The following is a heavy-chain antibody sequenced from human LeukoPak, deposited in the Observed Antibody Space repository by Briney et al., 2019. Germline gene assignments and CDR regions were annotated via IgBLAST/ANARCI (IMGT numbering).Heavy chain of an antibody. CDR3: ARELAYGSDGPNWFDP. CDR2: ISSSGSTI. D-gene: IGHD4-17*01. J-gene: IGHJ5*02. Sequence: GGSLRLSCAASGSTFSSYEMNWVRQAPGKGLEWVSYISSSGSTIYYADSVKGRFTISRDNAKNSLYLQMNSLRAEDTAVYYCARELAYGSDGPNWFDPWGQGTLVTVSS. V-gene: IGHV3-48*03. CDR1: GSTFSSYE.